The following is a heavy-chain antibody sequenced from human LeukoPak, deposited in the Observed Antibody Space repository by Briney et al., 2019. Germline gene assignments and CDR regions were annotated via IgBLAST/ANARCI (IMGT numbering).Heavy chain of an antibody. J-gene: IGHJ4*02. CDR1: GGSISSYY. V-gene: IGHV4-59*08. CDR2: IYYSGST. CDR3: ASASLGYCSGGSCHPYFDY. Sequence: SETLSLTCTVSGGSISSYYWSWIRQPPGRGLEGRGYIYYSGSTNYNPSLKGRVTISVDTSKNQFSLKLSSVTAADTAVYYCASASLGYCSGGSCHPYFDYWGQGTLVTVSS. D-gene: IGHD2-15*01.